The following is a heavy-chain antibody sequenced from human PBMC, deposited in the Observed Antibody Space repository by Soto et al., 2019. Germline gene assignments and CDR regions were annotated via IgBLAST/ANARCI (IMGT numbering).Heavy chain of an antibody. J-gene: IGHJ4*02. D-gene: IGHD6-13*01. CDR1: GGSISSSSYY. V-gene: IGHV4-61*05. CDR3: ARESRSWYGSIWDY. CDR2: IYFSGGT. Sequence: PSETLSLTCTVSGGSISSSSYYWGWLRQPPGKGLEWIGYIYFSGGTNYNPSLKSRVTISVDTSKNQFSLKLSSVTAADTAVYYCARESRSWYGSIWDYWGQGTLVTVSS.